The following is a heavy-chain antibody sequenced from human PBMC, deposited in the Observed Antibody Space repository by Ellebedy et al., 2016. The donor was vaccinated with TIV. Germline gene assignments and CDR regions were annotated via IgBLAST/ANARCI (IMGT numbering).Heavy chain of an antibody. Sequence: PGGSLRLSCAASGFTFSASWMTWVRQAPGQGLEWVANINQDGRTTNYVDSVKGRFTISRDNAKNSLYLQLNSLRVDDTAMDYCATDKVCFTFDIWGRGTMVTVSS. CDR3: ATDKVCFTFDI. CDR2: INQDGRTT. J-gene: IGHJ3*02. CDR1: GFTFSASW. V-gene: IGHV3-7*01.